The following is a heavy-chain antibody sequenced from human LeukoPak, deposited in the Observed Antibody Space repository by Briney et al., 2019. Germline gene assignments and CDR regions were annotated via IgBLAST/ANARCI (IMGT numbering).Heavy chain of an antibody. CDR2: IYPGDSDT. Sequence: GASLQISCKGSGYSFTSYWIGWVRQLPGKGLEWMGIIYPGDSDTRYSPSFQGQVTISADKSISTAYLQWSSLKASDTAMYYCARGKTYYDILTGYRRRLGAFDIWGQGTMVTVSS. CDR3: ARGKTYYDILTGYRRRLGAFDI. D-gene: IGHD3-9*01. J-gene: IGHJ3*02. CDR1: GYSFTSYW. V-gene: IGHV5-51*01.